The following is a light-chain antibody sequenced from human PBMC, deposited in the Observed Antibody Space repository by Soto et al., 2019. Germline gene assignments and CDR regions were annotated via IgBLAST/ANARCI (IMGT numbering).Light chain of an antibody. V-gene: IGKV1-5*01. J-gene: IGKJ1*01. CDR1: QTITRG. CDR2: DAS. Sequence: DIQMTQSASTLSASVGDRVTITCRASQTITRGMAWYQQKPGKAPKLLIYDASTLESGVPSRFSGSRSGTEFTLTISSLQPDDFATYYCQQYNSYPWPFAQGTKVDIK. CDR3: QQYNSYPWP.